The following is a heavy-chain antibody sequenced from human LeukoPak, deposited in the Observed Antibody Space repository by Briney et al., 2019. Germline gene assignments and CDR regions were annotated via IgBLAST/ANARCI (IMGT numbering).Heavy chain of an antibody. V-gene: IGHV3-21*01. CDR2: ISSSSSYI. CDR3: ARARGRYDILTGPSPQDY. Sequence: GGSLRLSCAASGFTFSSYSMNWVRQAPGKGLEWVSSISSSSSYIYYADSVKGRFTISRDNAKNSLYLQMSSLRAEDTAVYYCARARGRYDILTGPSPQDYWGQGTLVTVSS. D-gene: IGHD3-9*01. J-gene: IGHJ4*02. CDR1: GFTFSSYS.